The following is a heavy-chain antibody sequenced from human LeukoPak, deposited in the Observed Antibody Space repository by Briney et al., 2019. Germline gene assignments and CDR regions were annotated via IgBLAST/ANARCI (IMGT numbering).Heavy chain of an antibody. CDR3: GRVAPQGSSTYYAFDI. CDR2: VYSGGST. D-gene: IGHD2-21*01. V-gene: IGHV3-53*01. CDR1: GLTVSSNY. J-gene: IGHJ3*02. Sequence: GHLSLPCAASGLTVSSNYLNWFRRAQGKGWGWFSSVYSGGSTYYAASVKGTFTISRDNVDNTLYLQMKSLRAEDTAVYYCGRVAPQGSSTYYAFDIWGQGAVVTV.